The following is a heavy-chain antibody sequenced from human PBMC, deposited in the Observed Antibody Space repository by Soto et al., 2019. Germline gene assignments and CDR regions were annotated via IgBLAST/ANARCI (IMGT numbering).Heavy chain of an antibody. D-gene: IGHD1-1*01. V-gene: IGHV3-30*18. CDR3: AKAHWNRVVDY. Sequence: QVQLVESGGGVVQPGRSLRLSCAASGFTFSSYGMHWVRQAPGKGLEWVAVISYDGSNKYYADSVKGRFTISRDNSKNTLYLQMNSLRAEDTAVYYCAKAHWNRVVDYWGQGTLVTVSS. CDR1: GFTFSSYG. CDR2: ISYDGSNK. J-gene: IGHJ4*02.